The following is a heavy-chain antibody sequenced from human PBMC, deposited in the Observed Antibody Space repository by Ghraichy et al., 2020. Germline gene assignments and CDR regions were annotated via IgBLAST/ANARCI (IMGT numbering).Heavy chain of an antibody. Sequence: SETLSLTCAVSGGSISSGGYSWSWIRQPPGKGLEWIGYIYHSGSTYYNPSLKSRVTISVDRSKNQFSLKLSSVTAADTAVYYCARDRKRVRGDSSGYYDYWGQGTLVTVSS. CDR1: GGSISSGGYS. CDR2: IYHSGST. CDR3: ARDRKRVRGDSSGYYDY. V-gene: IGHV4-30-2*01. J-gene: IGHJ4*02. D-gene: IGHD3-22*01.